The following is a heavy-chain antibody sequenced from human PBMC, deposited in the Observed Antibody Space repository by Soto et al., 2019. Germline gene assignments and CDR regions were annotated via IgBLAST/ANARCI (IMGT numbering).Heavy chain of an antibody. CDR1: GGSISSGGYY. J-gene: IGHJ4*02. D-gene: IGHD3-22*01. CDR3: ATYDNCGNYYDGNATFHN. Sequence: TLCLTCTVSGGSISSGGYYWVWLRPHPGQGLGWNGHMWCSGSTYYNPSLKSRVTISVHTSKNQGSLKQSSVTAADTAVYYCATYDNCGNYYDGNATFHNWGQGTLVTVSS. V-gene: IGHV4-31*03. CDR2: MWCSGST.